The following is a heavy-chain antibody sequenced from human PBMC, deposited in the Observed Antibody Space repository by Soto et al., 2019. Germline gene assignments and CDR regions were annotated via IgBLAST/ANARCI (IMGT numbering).Heavy chain of an antibody. J-gene: IGHJ4*02. Sequence: PSQTLSLTCAISGDSVSSNIAAWNWIRQSPSRGLEWLGRTYYRSKWYNDYAVSVKSRITINPDTSKNQFSLQLNSVTPEDTAVYYCARGKYSSGWSGLDYWGQGSLVTVSS. D-gene: IGHD6-19*01. CDR1: GDSVSSNIAA. V-gene: IGHV6-1*01. CDR3: ARGKYSSGWSGLDY. CDR2: TYYRSKWYN.